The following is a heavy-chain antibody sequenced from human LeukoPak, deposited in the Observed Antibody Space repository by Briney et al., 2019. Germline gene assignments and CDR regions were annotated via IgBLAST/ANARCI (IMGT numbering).Heavy chain of an antibody. Sequence: GGSLRLSCAASGFTFNNYWMHWVRHAPGKGLMWVSRINSDGSSTSYADSVKGRFTISRDNAKNTPYLQMNSLKAEDTAVYYCARESSGRGMDVWGQGTTVTVSS. J-gene: IGHJ6*02. D-gene: IGHD6-19*01. V-gene: IGHV3-74*01. CDR3: ARESSGRGMDV. CDR2: INSDGSST. CDR1: GFTFNNYW.